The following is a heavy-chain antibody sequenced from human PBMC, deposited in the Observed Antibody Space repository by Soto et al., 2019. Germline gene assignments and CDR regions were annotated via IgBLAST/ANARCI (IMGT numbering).Heavy chain of an antibody. CDR2: ISGSGGST. D-gene: IGHD6-13*01. J-gene: IGHJ6*02. CDR3: AKDRVGSWSYYYYYGMDV. V-gene: IGHV3-23*01. Sequence: EVQLLESGGGLVQPGGSLRLSCAASGFTFSSYAMSWVRQAPGKGLEWVSAISGSGGSTYYVDSVKGRFTISRDNSENVLYLQRSSLIDEDTAVYYCAKDRVGSWSYYYYYGMDVWGQGTTVTVSS. CDR1: GFTFSSYA.